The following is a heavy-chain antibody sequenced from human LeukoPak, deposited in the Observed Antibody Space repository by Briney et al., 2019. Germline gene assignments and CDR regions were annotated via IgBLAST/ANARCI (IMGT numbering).Heavy chain of an antibody. D-gene: IGHD6-19*01. Sequence: GGSLRLSCEASGFIFSNYGMHWVRQAPGKGLEWVALIWYDGQTKFYTDSVKGRFTISRDNSGNTLFLHMTSLRVEDTAVYYCAREWGRIAVAGGPGYWGQGALVTVSS. CDR3: AREWGRIAVAGGPGY. CDR1: GFIFSNYG. V-gene: IGHV3-33*01. J-gene: IGHJ4*02. CDR2: IWYDGQTK.